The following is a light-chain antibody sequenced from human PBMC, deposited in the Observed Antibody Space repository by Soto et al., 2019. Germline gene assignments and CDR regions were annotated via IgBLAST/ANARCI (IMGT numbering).Light chain of an antibody. CDR2: DAS. Sequence: EMVLTQAPATLSLSPGERATLSCRASQSVSSYLAWYQQKPGQAPRLLIYDASNRATGIPARFSGSGSGTDFTLTISSLEPEDFAVYYCQQRSNWRGSTFGQGTKVDIK. J-gene: IGKJ1*01. V-gene: IGKV3-11*01. CDR1: QSVSSY. CDR3: QQRSNWRGST.